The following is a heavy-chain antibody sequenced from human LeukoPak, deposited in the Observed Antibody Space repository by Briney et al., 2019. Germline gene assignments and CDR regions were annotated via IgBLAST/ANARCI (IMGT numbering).Heavy chain of an antibody. J-gene: IGHJ4*02. D-gene: IGHD3-22*01. V-gene: IGHV3-23*01. CDR3: AKGHLTTYYYDSSGYPSDY. CDR1: GFTVSSNS. CDR2: ISGSGGST. Sequence: TGGSLRLSCTVSGFTVSSNSMSWVRQAPGKGLEWVSAISGSGGSTYYADSVKGRFTISRDNSKNTLYLQMNSLRAEDTAVYYCAKGHLTTYYYDSSGYPSDYWGQGTLVTVSS.